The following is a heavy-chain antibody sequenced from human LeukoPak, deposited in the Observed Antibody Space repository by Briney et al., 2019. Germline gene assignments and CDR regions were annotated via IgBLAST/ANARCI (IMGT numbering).Heavy chain of an antibody. CDR2: ISSSGSTI. D-gene: IGHD6-13*01. CDR1: GFTFSSYE. J-gene: IGHJ4*02. Sequence: PGESLRLSCAASGFTFSSYEMNWVRQAPGKGLEWVSYISSSGSTIYYADSVKGRFTISRDNAKNSLYLQMNSLRAEDTAVYYCARGHSSSWYGFYFDYWGQGTLVTVSS. V-gene: IGHV3-48*03. CDR3: ARGHSSSWYGFYFDY.